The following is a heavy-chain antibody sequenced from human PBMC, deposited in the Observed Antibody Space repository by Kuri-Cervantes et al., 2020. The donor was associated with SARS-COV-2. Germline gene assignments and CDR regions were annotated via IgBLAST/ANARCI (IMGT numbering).Heavy chain of an antibody. CDR3: ARDVAAGRAYYYYMDV. Sequence: LSLTCAAFGFTFSSYSMNWVRQAPGKGLEWVSSISSSSSYIYYADSVKGRFTISRDNAKNSLYLQMNSLRAEDTAVYYCARDVAAGRAYYYYMDVWGKGTTVTVSS. CDR1: GFTFSSYS. CDR2: ISSSSSYI. J-gene: IGHJ6*03. V-gene: IGHV3-21*01. D-gene: IGHD6-13*01.